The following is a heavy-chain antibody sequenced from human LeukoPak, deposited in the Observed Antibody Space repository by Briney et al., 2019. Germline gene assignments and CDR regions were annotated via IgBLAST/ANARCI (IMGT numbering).Heavy chain of an antibody. J-gene: IGHJ6*02. V-gene: IGHV3-7*03. CDR3: ARGFLPNYGMDV. CDR1: GLTFSNYW. CDR2: IKEDGSEK. Sequence: PGGSLRLSCAASGLTFSNYWMTWVRQAPGKGLEWVADIKEDGSEKYYVDSVKGRFTISRDNAKNSLFLQMDSLRSEDTAVYYCARGFLPNYGMDVWGQGTTVTVSS. D-gene: IGHD2/OR15-2a*01.